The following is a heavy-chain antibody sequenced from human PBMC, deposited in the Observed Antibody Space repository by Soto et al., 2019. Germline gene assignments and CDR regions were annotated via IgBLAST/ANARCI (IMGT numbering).Heavy chain of an antibody. V-gene: IGHV3-33*01. J-gene: IGHJ4*02. CDR3: ARGPTHYPRLFDY. CDR1: GFTFSSYG. CDR2: IWYDGSNK. Sequence: QVQLVESGGGVVQPGRSLRLSCAASGFTFSSYGMHWVRQAPGKVREWVAVIWYDGSNKYYADPVKGRFTISRDKSNNTLYPQMNTVSAEETGVYYCARGPTHYPRLFDYWGQGTLVTVSS. D-gene: IGHD1-26*01.